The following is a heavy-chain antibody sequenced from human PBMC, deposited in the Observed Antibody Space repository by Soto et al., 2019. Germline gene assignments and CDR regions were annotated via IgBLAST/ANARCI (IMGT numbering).Heavy chain of an antibody. V-gene: IGHV3-23*01. D-gene: IGHD3-10*01. CDR2: ISGSGSDT. CDR1: GFTFSSYA. J-gene: IGHJ5*02. CDR3: AKDRLASGSGVRFDP. Sequence: EVQLLESGGGLVQPGGSLRLSCAASGFTFSSYAMSWVRQAPGKGLEWVSAISGSGSDTYYAGSVKGRFTISRDNSKNTLYLQMNSLRDEDAALYYCAKDRLASGSGVRFDPWGKGTLVTVSS.